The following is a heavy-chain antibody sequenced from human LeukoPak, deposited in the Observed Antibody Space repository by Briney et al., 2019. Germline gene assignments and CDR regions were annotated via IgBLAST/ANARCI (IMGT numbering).Heavy chain of an antibody. V-gene: IGHV4-4*07. D-gene: IGHD4-23*01. J-gene: IGHJ4*02. Sequence: ASETLSLTCTVSGGSISSYYWSWIRQPAGKGLEWIGRIYTSGSTNYNPSLKSRVTISVDTSKNQFSLKLNSVTAADTAVYYCARDRLRWPKIDYWGQGTLVTVSS. CDR1: GGSISSYY. CDR2: IYTSGST. CDR3: ARDRLRWPKIDY.